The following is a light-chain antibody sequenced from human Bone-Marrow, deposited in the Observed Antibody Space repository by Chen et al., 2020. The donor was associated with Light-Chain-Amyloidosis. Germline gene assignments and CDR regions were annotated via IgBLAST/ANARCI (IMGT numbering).Light chain of an antibody. V-gene: IGLV2-14*01. Sequence: QSALTQPASVSGSPGQSITISCTGTSSDVGGDNNVSWYQQHPDKAPKLMIYEVTNRPSWVPDRLSGSKSDNTASLTISGLQTEDEADYFCSSYTITNTLVFGSGTRVTVL. J-gene: IGLJ1*01. CDR2: EVT. CDR1: SSDVGGDNN. CDR3: SSYTITNTLV.